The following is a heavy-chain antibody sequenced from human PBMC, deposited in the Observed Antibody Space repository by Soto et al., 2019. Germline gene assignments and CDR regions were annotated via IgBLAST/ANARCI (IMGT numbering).Heavy chain of an antibody. J-gene: IGHJ5*02. Sequence: PSETLSLTCTVSGGSITSSNYWGWIRQPPGKGLEWIGSIHYSGSTYYNSSLKNRVTISVDTSRNQFSLKLTSVTAADTAVYYCARNPHGSGSYYNWFDPWGQGTLVPVSS. D-gene: IGHD3-10*01. CDR1: GGSITSSNY. CDR3: ARNPHGSGSYYNWFDP. CDR2: IHYSGST. V-gene: IGHV4-39*01.